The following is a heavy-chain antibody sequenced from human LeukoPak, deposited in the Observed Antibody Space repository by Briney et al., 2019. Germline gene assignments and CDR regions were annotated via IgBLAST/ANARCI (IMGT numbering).Heavy chain of an antibody. D-gene: IGHD6-13*01. Sequence: GASVKVSCKASGYTFTGYYMHWVRQAPGQGLERMGWINPNSGGTNYAQKFQGRVTITRDTSISTAYMELSRLRSDDTAVYYCAREKAAADPYHFDYWGQGTLVTVSS. CDR3: AREKAAADPYHFDY. CDR1: GYTFTGYY. V-gene: IGHV1-2*02. CDR2: INPNSGGT. J-gene: IGHJ4*02.